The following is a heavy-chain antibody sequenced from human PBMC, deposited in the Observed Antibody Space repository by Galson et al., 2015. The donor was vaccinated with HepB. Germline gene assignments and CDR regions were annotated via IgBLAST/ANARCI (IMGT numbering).Heavy chain of an antibody. D-gene: IGHD3-16*01. J-gene: IGHJ3*01. CDR1: GDSVSSNRAA. CDR3: DRDQRLGELWLKSDAFDV. V-gene: IGHV6-1*01. Sequence: CAISGDSVSSNRAAWTWIRQSPSRGLEWLGRTYYRSKWYYDYAVSVKSRMTVNADTSKNQFSLQVNSVTPEDTAVYYCDRDQRLGELWLKSDAFDVWGQGTVVTVSS. CDR2: TYYRSKWYY.